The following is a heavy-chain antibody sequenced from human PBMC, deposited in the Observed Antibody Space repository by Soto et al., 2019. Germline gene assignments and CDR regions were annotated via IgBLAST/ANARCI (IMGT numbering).Heavy chain of an antibody. V-gene: IGHV1-69*01. CDR3: ARGRAKAHFYYGMDV. Sequence: QVQMVQSGAEVEKPGSSLKVSCKASGGTFSGYGISWVRQAPGQGLEWMGGIIPIFGTTNYAPNFRDRVTISADEARSTVYMDLSSLRTDDTAVYYCARGRAKAHFYYGMDVWGQGTAVTVSS. J-gene: IGHJ6*02. CDR1: GGTFSGYG. CDR2: IIPIFGTT.